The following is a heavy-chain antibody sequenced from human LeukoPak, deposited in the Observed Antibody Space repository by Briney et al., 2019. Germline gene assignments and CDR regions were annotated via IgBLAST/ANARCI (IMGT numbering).Heavy chain of an antibody. D-gene: IGHD3-22*01. CDR1: GFAFSTYG. CDR2: ICYDGSKT. J-gene: IGHJ4*02. Sequence: PGRSLRLSCAASGFAFSTYGMHWVRQAPGKGLEWVAYICYDGSKTYYADSVKGRFTISRDDPENTLYLQVNSLRADDTALYYCARQAYSSGRYFPFDYWGQGTLVTVSS. CDR3: ARQAYSSGRYFPFDY. V-gene: IGHV3-33*01.